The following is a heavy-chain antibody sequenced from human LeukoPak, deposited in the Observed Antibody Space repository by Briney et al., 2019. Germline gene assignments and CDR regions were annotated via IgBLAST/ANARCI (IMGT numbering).Heavy chain of an antibody. D-gene: IGHD2-2*02. CDR3: ARDSIVVVPAAIRWVYYYYYMDV. V-gene: IGHV1-2*02. CDR2: INPNSGGT. J-gene: IGHJ6*03. CDR1: GYTFTGYY. Sequence: ASVKVSCKASGYTFTGYYMHWVRQAPGQGLEWMGWINPNSGGTNYAQKFQGRVTMTRYTSISTAYMELSRLRSDDTAVYYCARDSIVVVPAAIRWVYYYYYMDVWGKGTTVTVSS.